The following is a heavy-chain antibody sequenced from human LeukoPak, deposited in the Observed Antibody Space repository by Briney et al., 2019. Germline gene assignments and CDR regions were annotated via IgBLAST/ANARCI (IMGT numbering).Heavy chain of an antibody. CDR1: GFTFSSYD. CDR2: ISGSGGST. J-gene: IGHJ6*03. CDR3: AKSISRPYYMDV. V-gene: IGHV3-23*01. Sequence: AGSLRLSCAASGFTFSSYDMSWVRQAPGKGLEWVSAISGSGGSTYYADSVKGRFTISRDNSKNTLYLQMNSLRAEDTAVYYCAKSISRPYYMDVWGKGTTVTVSS. D-gene: IGHD3-3*02.